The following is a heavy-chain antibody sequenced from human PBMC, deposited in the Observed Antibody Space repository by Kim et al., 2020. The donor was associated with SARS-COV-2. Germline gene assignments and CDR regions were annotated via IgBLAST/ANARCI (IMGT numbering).Heavy chain of an antibody. V-gene: IGHV3-53*01. J-gene: IGHJ6*01. CDR2: IYSAGTT. D-gene: IGHD1-26*01. CDR1: GFSVSNNY. Sequence: GGSLRLSCAASGFSVSNNYMTWVRQAPGKGLEWVSIIYSAGTTYYADSVKGRFSISRDSSKNTLYLQMNSLRAEDTAVYYCATLSFTGYYYYYYGMDVWG. CDR3: ATLSFTGYYYYYYGMDV.